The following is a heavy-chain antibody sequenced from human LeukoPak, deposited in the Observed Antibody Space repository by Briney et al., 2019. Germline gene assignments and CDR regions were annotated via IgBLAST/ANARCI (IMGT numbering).Heavy chain of an antibody. CDR1: GVSISTYY. CDR2: IYSSGTT. Sequence: SETLSLTCTVSGVSISTYYWSWIRQPPGKGPEWIGYIYSSGTTNYNPSLKSRVTISIDTSKNQFSLKLSSVTAADTAVYYCARRGYYYGSYYYYYMDVWGKGTTVTISS. D-gene: IGHD3-10*01. V-gene: IGHV4-59*12. CDR3: ARRGYYYGSYYYYYMDV. J-gene: IGHJ6*03.